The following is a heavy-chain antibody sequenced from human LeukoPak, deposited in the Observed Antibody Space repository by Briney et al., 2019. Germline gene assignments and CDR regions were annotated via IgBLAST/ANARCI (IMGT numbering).Heavy chain of an antibody. D-gene: IGHD3-10*01. CDR2: IYYNGRI. CDR1: GDSITNHY. J-gene: IGHJ4*02. CDR3: AGSGGLANQGAVFDY. V-gene: IGHV4-59*11. Sequence: PSETLSLTCIVSGDSITNHYWSLIRRPPGKGLEWIGYIYYNGRINCNPSLKSRVTISVDTSRNQFSMRLNSVTAADTAVYYCAGSGGLANQGAVFDYWGQGTLVTVSS.